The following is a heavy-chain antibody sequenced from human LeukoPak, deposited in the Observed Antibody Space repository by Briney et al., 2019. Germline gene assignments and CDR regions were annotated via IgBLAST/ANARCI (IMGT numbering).Heavy chain of an antibody. V-gene: IGHV4-59*08. Sequence: SETLSLTCTVSGGSISSYYWSWIRQPPGKGLEWIGYIYYSGSTNYNPSLKSRVTISVDTSKNQFSLKLSSVTAADTAVYYCVRHSSYSYGLGFDYWGQGTLVTVSS. CDR1: GGSISSYY. CDR2: IYYSGST. J-gene: IGHJ4*02. CDR3: VRHSSYSYGLGFDY. D-gene: IGHD5-18*01.